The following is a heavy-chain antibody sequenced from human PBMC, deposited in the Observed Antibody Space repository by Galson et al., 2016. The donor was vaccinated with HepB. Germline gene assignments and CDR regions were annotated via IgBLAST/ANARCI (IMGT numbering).Heavy chain of an antibody. Sequence: SLRLSCAASGFTFSSYWMNWVRQAPGKGLEWVANIKEDGSEKNYVDSLKGRFTISRDNAKNSLYLHMNNLRVEDTAVYYCAKNSGWDSDYWGQGTLVIVPS. V-gene: IGHV3-7*03. J-gene: IGHJ4*02. CDR2: IKEDGSEK. D-gene: IGHD6-19*01. CDR1: GFTFSSYW. CDR3: AKNSGWDSDY.